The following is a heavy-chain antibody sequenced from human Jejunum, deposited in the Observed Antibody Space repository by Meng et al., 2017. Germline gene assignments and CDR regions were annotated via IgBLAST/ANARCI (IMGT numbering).Heavy chain of an antibody. J-gene: IGHJ4*02. CDR2: IYHTGST. CDR1: GGSISSDGYT. D-gene: IGHD1-26*01. V-gene: IGHV4-30-2*01. Sequence: QLQLQEAGPGRVKPAQTLALTGAVSGGSISSDGYTWSWIRQPPGKGLEWIGYIYHTGSTYYNPSLKSRVTISVDRSKNQFSLNLSSVTAADTAVYYCARMDSAFHYFDYWGQGTLVTVSS. CDR3: ARMDSAFHYFDY.